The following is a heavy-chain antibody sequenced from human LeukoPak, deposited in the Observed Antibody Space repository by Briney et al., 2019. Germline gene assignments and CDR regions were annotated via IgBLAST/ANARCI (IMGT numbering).Heavy chain of an antibody. V-gene: IGHV4-4*07. CDR2: IYTSESP. CDR1: GGSIRSYY. Sequence: SETLSLTCTVSGGSIRSYYWSWIRQPAGKGLEWIGRIYTSESPTYKPSLKSRVTMSLDTSKNQFSLKLSSVTAADTAVYYCARRLLGYCSGGSCYSGYFQHWGQGTLVTVSS. D-gene: IGHD2-15*01. J-gene: IGHJ1*01. CDR3: ARRLLGYCSGGSCYSGYFQH.